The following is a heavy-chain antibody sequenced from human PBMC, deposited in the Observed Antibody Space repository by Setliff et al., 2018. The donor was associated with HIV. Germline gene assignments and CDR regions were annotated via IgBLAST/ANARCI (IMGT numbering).Heavy chain of an antibody. CDR1: GGSISNSRYY. D-gene: IGHD6-13*01. CDR2: IYYSGST. Sequence: PSETLSLTCTVSGGSISNSRYYWSWIRQPPGKGLEWIGSIYYSGSTYYNPSLKSRVTISVDTSKNQFSLKMGSVTAADTAIYYCARESTMAAAGFDYWGQGTLVTVSS. V-gene: IGHV4-39*07. CDR3: ARESTMAAAGFDY. J-gene: IGHJ4*02.